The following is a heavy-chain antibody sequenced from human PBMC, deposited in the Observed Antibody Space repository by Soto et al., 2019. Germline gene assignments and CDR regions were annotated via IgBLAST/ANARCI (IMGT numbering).Heavy chain of an antibody. Sequence: VQLVQSGAEVKKPGASVKVSCKTSGDSFNDYYIHWVRQAPGQGLEWMGWINPNGGGTKYAQRCQGSVTVTRDTSIRTVDIELISLRSDATAVYYCARESGGATATLDYYYFYMDVWGKGTTVTVSS. V-gene: IGHV1-2*02. CDR1: GDSFNDYY. CDR3: ARESGGATATLDYYYFYMDV. CDR2: INPNGGGT. D-gene: IGHD5-12*01. J-gene: IGHJ6*03.